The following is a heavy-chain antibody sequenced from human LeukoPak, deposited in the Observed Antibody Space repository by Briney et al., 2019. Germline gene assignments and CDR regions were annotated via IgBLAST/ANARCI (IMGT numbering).Heavy chain of an antibody. V-gene: IGHV3-9*01. CDR1: GFTFNGFA. D-gene: IGHD6-19*01. CDR3: AKGGVAVSGTPNQGYFDY. Sequence: PGGSLRLPCVASGFTFNGFAMHWVRLTPGKGLEWVSGISWNSGPIAYADSVKGRFTISRDNAKNSLYLQMNSLRAEDTALYYCAKGGVAVSGTPNQGYFDYWGQGTLVTVSS. J-gene: IGHJ4*02. CDR2: ISWNSGPI.